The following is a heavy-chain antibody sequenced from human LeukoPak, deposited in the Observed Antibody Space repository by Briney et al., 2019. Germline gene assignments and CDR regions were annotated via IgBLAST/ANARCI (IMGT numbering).Heavy chain of an antibody. D-gene: IGHD1-26*01. J-gene: IGHJ4*02. CDR3: ARDPVVGATIYYFDY. V-gene: IGHV3-7*01. Sequence: GGSLRLSCTASGFSFSTYAMNWVRQAPGKGLEWVANIKQDGSEKYYVDSVKGRFTISRDNAKNSLYLQMNSLRAEDTAVYYCARDPVVGATIYYFDYWGQGTLVTVSS. CDR1: GFSFSTYA. CDR2: IKQDGSEK.